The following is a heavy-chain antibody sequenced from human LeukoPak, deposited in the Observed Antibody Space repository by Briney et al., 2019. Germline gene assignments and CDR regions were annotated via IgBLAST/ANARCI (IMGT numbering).Heavy chain of an antibody. J-gene: IGHJ6*03. V-gene: IGHV3-48*01. CDR1: GFTFSSYS. CDR3: ARDLIYQLRQWDYYYYMDV. CDR2: ISSSSTI. D-gene: IGHD2-2*01. Sequence: GGSLRPSCAASGFTFSSYSMNWVRQAPGKGLEWVSYISSSSTIYYADSVKGRFTISRDNAKNSLYLQMNSLRAEDTAVYYCARDLIYQLRQWDYYYYMDVWGKGTTVNVSS.